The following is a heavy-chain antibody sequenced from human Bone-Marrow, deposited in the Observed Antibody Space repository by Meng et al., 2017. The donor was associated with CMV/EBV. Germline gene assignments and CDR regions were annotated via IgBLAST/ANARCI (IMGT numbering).Heavy chain of an antibody. CDR3: ARDWSTRPSTSWYHDAFDL. J-gene: IGHJ3*01. CDR2: ISYEDGSMK. V-gene: IGHV3-30*04. D-gene: IGHD6-19*01. CDR1: GFNFRSYA. Sequence: GESLKISCAASGFNFRSYAMDWVRQAPGKGLEWVAVISYEDGSMKYYADSVKGRFIISRDNSKNTLHLQMNSLRAEDTAIYFCARDWSTRPSTSWYHDAFDLWGQGTRVTVSS.